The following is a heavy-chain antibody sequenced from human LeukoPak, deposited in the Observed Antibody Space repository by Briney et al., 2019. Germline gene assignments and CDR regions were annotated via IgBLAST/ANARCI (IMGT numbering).Heavy chain of an antibody. V-gene: IGHV3-9*01. CDR3: SYYYMDV. CDR1: GFTFDDYA. J-gene: IGHJ6*03. Sequence: PGGSLRLSCAASGFTFDDYAMHWVRQAPGKGLEWVSGISWNSGSIGYADSVKGRFTISRDNAKNSLYLQMNSLRAEDTAVYYCSYYYMDVWGKGTTVTVSS. CDR2: ISWNSGSI.